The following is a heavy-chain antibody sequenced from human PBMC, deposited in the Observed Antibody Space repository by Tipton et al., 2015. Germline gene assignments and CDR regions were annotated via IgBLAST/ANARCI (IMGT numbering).Heavy chain of an antibody. Sequence: TLSLTCTVSGGSIRSSSYYWGWIRQPPGKGLEWIGSIYFSGSTNYNPSLKSRVTISVDTSKTQFSLKMSSVTASDTAVYYCARARGRHGGLFDSWGQGILVTVSS. D-gene: IGHD4-23*01. J-gene: IGHJ4*02. CDR3: ARARGRHGGLFDS. V-gene: IGHV4-39*07. CDR2: IYFSGST. CDR1: GGSIRSSSYY.